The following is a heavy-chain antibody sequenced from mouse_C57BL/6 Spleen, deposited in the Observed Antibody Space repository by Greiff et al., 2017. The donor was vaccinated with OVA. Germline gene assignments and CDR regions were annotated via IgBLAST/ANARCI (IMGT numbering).Heavy chain of an antibody. CDR2: INPNNGGT. Sequence: VQLQQSGPELVKPGASVKISCKASGYTFTDYYMNWVKQSHGKSLEWIGDINPNNGGTSYNQKFKGKATLTVDKSSSTAYMELRSLTSEDSAVYYWARRPIYYGNYYWYFDVWGTGTTVTVSS. CDR1: GYTFTDYY. V-gene: IGHV1-26*01. CDR3: ARRPIYYGNYYWYFDV. D-gene: IGHD2-1*01. J-gene: IGHJ1*03.